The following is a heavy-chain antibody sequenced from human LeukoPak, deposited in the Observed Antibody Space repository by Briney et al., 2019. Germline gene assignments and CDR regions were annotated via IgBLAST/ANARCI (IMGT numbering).Heavy chain of an antibody. J-gene: IGHJ1*01. Sequence: GGSLRLSCAASGFTFSSYWMSWVRQAPGKGLEWVANIKQDGSEKYYVDSVKGRFTISRDNAKNSLYLQMNSLRAEDRAVYYCARAVSVSRPSVWGQGTLVTVSS. CDR3: ARAVSVSRPSV. V-gene: IGHV3-7*01. D-gene: IGHD1-14*01. CDR2: IKQDGSEK. CDR1: GFTFSSYW.